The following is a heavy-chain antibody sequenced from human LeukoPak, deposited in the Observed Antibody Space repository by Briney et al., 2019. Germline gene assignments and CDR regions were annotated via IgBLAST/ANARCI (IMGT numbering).Heavy chain of an antibody. CDR1: GFRFDDYA. Sequence: QPGRSLRLSCAASGFRFDDYAMHWVRQPPGKGLEWVSGISWSSGSIGYADSVKGRFTISRDNAKNSLYLQMNSLRTEDTALYYCAKVYLPPRITMALGYGMDVWGQGTTVTVSS. CDR3: AKVYLPPRITMALGYGMDV. D-gene: IGHD3-10*01. CDR2: ISWSSGSI. J-gene: IGHJ6*02. V-gene: IGHV3-9*01.